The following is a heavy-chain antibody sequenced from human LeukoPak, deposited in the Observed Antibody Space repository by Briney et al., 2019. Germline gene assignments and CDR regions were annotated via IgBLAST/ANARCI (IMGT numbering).Heavy chain of an antibody. CDR1: GFTFSSSW. Sequence: PGGSLRLSCAASGFTFSSSWMDWVRQAPGKGLVWVSVINSDGSSIGYADSVKGRFTISRDNAKNTLYLQMNSLRAEDTAVYYCARGGLVAAADYWGQGTLVTVSS. V-gene: IGHV3-74*01. J-gene: IGHJ4*02. CDR2: INSDGSSI. CDR3: ARGGLVAAADY. D-gene: IGHD1-26*01.